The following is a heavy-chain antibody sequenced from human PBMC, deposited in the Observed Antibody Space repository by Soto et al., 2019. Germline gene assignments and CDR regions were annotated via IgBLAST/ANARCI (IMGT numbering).Heavy chain of an antibody. CDR3: ARLIGSAHPFDS. J-gene: IGHJ4*02. Sequence: SETLSLTCAVYGGSFSGHFWTWIRQPPGKGLEWIGEMNHSGTTSYNPSLKGRVTISVDTSKNQFSLRLTSVTAADTAVYYCARLIGSAHPFDSWGQGILVTVSS. CDR2: MNHSGTT. CDR1: GGSFSGHF. D-gene: IGHD2-21*01. V-gene: IGHV4-34*01.